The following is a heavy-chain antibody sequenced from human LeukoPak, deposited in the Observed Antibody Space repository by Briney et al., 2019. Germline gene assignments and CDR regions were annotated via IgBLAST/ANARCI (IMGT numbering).Heavy chain of an antibody. CDR1: GFTYSSYG. V-gene: IGHV3-30*18. J-gene: IGHJ4*02. CDR2: ISYDGSNK. D-gene: IGHD3-10*01. Sequence: GGYPILSCAASGFTYSSYGLHPVRAAPGKGLECVAVISYDGSNKYYEESVKGRFTISRDNSKNTLYLQMNSLRAEDTAVYYCAKAYWEVNGFGELLYPIDYWGQGTLVTVSS. CDR3: AKAYWEVNGFGELLYPIDY.